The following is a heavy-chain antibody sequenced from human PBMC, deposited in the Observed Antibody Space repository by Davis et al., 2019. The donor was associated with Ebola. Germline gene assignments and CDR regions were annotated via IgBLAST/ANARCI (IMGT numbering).Heavy chain of an antibody. D-gene: IGHD3-10*01. CDR2: IYYNGST. CDR3: ARGRGSLNV. J-gene: IGHJ6*02. CDR1: GGSISSYY. V-gene: IGHV4-59*01. Sequence: MPSETLCLTCSVSGGSISSYYWSWIRQPPGKQLEWVGYIYYNGSTNYNPSLKSRVTISVDTSKDQFSLKLSSVTAADTAVYFCARGRGSLNVWGQGTTVTVSS.